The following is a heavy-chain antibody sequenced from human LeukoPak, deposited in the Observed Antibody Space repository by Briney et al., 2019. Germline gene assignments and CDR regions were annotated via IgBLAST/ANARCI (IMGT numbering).Heavy chain of an antibody. CDR1: GYTFTSYD. Sequence: GASVKVSCTASGYTFTSYDINWVRQATGQGLEWMGWMNPNSGNTGYAQKFQGRVTMTRNTSISTAYMELSSLRSEDTAVYYCARAVKKYSGSYYGYWGQGTLVTVSS. D-gene: IGHD1-26*01. J-gene: IGHJ4*02. CDR2: MNPNSGNT. CDR3: ARAVKKYSGSYYGY. V-gene: IGHV1-8*01.